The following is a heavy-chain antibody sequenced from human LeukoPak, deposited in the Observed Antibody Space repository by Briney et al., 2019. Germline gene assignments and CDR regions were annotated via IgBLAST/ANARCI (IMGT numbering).Heavy chain of an antibody. J-gene: IGHJ4*02. CDR3: ARRSYLDY. CDR1: GGSFSGYY. V-gene: IGHV4-34*01. Sequence: SETLSLTCAVYGGSFSGYYWSWIRQPPGEGLEWIGEINHSGSTNYNPSLKSRVTISVDTSKNQFSLKLSSVTAADTAVYYCARRSYLDYWGQGTLVTVSS. CDR2: INHSGST.